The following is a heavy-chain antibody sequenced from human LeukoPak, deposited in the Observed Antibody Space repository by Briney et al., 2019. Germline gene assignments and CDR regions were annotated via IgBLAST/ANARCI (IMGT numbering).Heavy chain of an antibody. CDR2: INHSGST. V-gene: IGHV4-34*01. D-gene: IGHD2-2*02. J-gene: IGHJ4*02. CDR1: GGSFTGYY. CDR3: ASIYLEAFDY. Sequence: PSETLSLTCAVFGGSFTGYYWSWIRQPPGKGLEWIGEINHSGSTNYNPSLKSRVTISVDTSKNQFSLKLSSVTAADTAVYYCASIYLEAFDYWGQGTLVTVSS.